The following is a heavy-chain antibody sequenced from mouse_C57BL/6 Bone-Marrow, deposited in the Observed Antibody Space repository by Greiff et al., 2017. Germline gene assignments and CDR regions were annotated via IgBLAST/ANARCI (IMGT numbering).Heavy chain of an antibody. V-gene: IGHV1-72*01. CDR3: AHGNYFYWYFAV. J-gene: IGHJ1*03. CDR1: GSPFPRSC. CDR2: IDPNSGGT. Sequence: QVQLQQPGAELVKPGASVQLSCTASGSPFPRSCLHWVKPRPGRGLEWIGRIDPNSGGTKYNEKFKSKSTLTVDTPSSTAYMQLSSLTSEDSAVYYCAHGNYFYWYFAVWGTGTTVTVSS. D-gene: IGHD2-1*01.